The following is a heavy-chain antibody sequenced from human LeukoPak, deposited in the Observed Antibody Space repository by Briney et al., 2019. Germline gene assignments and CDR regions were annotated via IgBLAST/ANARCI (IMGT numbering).Heavy chain of an antibody. J-gene: IGHJ4*02. Sequence: GGSLRLSCAASGFTFSSYGMHWVRQAPGKGLEWVAVIWYDGSNKYYADSVKGRFTISRDNSKNTLYLQMNSLRAEDTAVYYCAKDLVFYYDSSGYYSNYFDYWGQGTLVTVSS. CDR1: GFTFSSYG. V-gene: IGHV3-30*02. D-gene: IGHD3-22*01. CDR3: AKDLVFYYDSSGYYSNYFDY. CDR2: IWYDGSNK.